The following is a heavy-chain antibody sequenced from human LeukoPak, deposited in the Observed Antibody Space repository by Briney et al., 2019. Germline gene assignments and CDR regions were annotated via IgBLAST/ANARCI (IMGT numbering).Heavy chain of an antibody. Sequence: SETLSLTCTVSGGSISSYYWNWIRQPPGRGLEWIGYIYYSGTTNYNPSLKSRVTISVDTSKNQFSLKLSSVTAADTAVYYCARGLVAARPGPPFDPWGQGTLVTVSS. CDR1: GGSISSYY. CDR3: ARGLVAARPGPPFDP. CDR2: IYYSGTT. V-gene: IGHV4-59*01. D-gene: IGHD6-6*01. J-gene: IGHJ5*02.